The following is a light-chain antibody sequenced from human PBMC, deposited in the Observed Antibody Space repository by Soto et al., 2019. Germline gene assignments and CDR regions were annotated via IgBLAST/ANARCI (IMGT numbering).Light chain of an antibody. V-gene: IGLV2-14*01. CDR3: SAFATSRAYV. Sequence: SVLTQPASVSGSPGQSITISCTGTSSDVGAYNYVSWYQQQSGKAPKLLIHEVSSRPAGVSDRFSGSKSGNTASLTISGLQAEDEADYYCSAFATSRAYVFGIGTKVTV. CDR2: EVS. J-gene: IGLJ1*01. CDR1: SSDVGAYNY.